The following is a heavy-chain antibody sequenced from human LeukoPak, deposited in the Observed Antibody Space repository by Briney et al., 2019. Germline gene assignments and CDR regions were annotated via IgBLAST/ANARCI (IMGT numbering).Heavy chain of an antibody. CDR3: ASTPHYDFWSGYQFDY. CDR1: GGTFSSYA. CDR2: IIPIFGTA. D-gene: IGHD3-3*01. J-gene: IGHJ4*02. V-gene: IGHV1-69*05. Sequence: ASVKVSCKASGGTFSSYAISWVRQAPGQGLEWMGGIIPIFGTANYAQKFQGRVTITTDESTSTAYMELSSQRSEDTAVYYCASTPHYDFWSGYQFDYWGQGTLVTVSS.